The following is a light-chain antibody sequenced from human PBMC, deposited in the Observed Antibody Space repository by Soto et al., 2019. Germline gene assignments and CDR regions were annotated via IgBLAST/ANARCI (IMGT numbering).Light chain of an antibody. J-gene: IGKJ2*01. V-gene: IGKV3-15*01. CDR3: QSYNDWPFA. CDR1: ESLFGF. CDR2: GVS. Sequence: DIVLTQSPATLSVSPGDRVTLSCRASESLFGFLAWYQQKPGQAPRLLMYGVSTRATGIPARFSGGGSATDFTRTISSLQSEDSAVSFCQSYNDWPFASGLGTRLEI.